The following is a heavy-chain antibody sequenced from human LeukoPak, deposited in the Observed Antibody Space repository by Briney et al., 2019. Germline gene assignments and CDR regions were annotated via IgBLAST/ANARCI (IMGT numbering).Heavy chain of an antibody. Sequence: GGSLRLSCAASGFTVSSNYMSWVRQAPGKGLEWVSVIYSGGSTYYADSVKGRFAISRDNSKNTLCLQMNSLRAEDTAVYYCARGGLSNLPQRDFNYYRGYWGQGTLVTVSS. J-gene: IGHJ4*02. D-gene: IGHD3-10*01. CDR1: GFTVSSNY. CDR3: ARGGLSNLPQRDFNYYRGY. CDR2: IYSGGST. V-gene: IGHV3-66*01.